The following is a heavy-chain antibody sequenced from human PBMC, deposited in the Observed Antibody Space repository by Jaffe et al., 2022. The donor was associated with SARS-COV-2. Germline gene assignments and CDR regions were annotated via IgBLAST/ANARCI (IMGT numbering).Heavy chain of an antibody. CDR1: GFTFSNAW. D-gene: IGHD3-3*01. CDR3: TTESYDFWSGSPNYFDY. Sequence: EVQLVESGGGLVKPGGSLRLSCAASGFTFSNAWMSWVRQAPGKGLEWVGRIKSKTDGGTTDYAAPVKGRFTISRDDSKNTLYLQMNSLKTEDTAVYYCTTESYDFWSGSPNYFDYWGQGTLVTDSS. V-gene: IGHV3-15*01. CDR2: IKSKTDGGTT. J-gene: IGHJ4*02.